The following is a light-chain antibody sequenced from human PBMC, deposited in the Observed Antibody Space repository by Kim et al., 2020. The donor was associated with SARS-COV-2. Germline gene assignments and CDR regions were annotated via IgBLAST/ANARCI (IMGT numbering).Light chain of an antibody. CDR1: QSISRY. CDR3: LQTYSVPR. V-gene: IGKV1-39*01. Sequence: DIQMTKSPSSLSASVGDRVTITCRTSQSISRYLNWYQHKPGKAPKLLIYAASTLQGGVPSRFSGSGSGTDFTLTISSLQPEDFATYYCLQTYSVPRFGQGTKVDIK. CDR2: AAS. J-gene: IGKJ1*01.